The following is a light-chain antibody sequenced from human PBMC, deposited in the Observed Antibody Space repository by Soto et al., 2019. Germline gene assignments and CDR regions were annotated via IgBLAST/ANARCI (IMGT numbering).Light chain of an antibody. CDR1: GSDIGAYNF. V-gene: IGLV2-14*03. J-gene: IGLJ2*01. CDR3: SSYTTSSTLV. CDR2: DVS. Sequence: QSALTQPASVSGSPGQSITISYTGTGSDIGAYNFVSWFQQLPGKAPKPIISDVSNRPSGVSNRFSGSKSGNTASLTISGLQAEDEADYYCSSYTTSSTLVFGGGTKVTVL.